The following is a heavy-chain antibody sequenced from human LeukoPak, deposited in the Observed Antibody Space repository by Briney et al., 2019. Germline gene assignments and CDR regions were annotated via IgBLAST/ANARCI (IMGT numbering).Heavy chain of an antibody. CDR1: GYTFIGYY. D-gene: IGHD3-22*01. J-gene: IGHJ3*02. Sequence: ASVKVSCKASGYTFIGYYIYWVRQAPGQGLEWMGWINPNTGGTNYAQKFQGRVTMTRDTSISTAHMELSRLRSDDTAFYYCARAGVWDYNDSSGYHNGAFDIWGQGTMVTVSS. CDR3: ARAGVWDYNDSSGYHNGAFDI. CDR2: INPNTGGT. V-gene: IGHV1-2*02.